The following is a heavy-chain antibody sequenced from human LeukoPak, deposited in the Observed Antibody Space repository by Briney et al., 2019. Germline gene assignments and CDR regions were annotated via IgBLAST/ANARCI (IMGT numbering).Heavy chain of an antibody. Sequence: GSLRLSCAASGFTFNNYAMTWVRQAPGKGLEWVSVVSGSGDNTNYADSVKGRFTISRDNSKNTLFLQMNSLRTEDTAVYFCARWGNDYSQFDSWGQGTLVTVS. V-gene: IGHV3-23*01. CDR3: ARWGNDYSQFDS. CDR2: VSGSGDNT. D-gene: IGHD4-11*01. CDR1: GFTFNNYA. J-gene: IGHJ4*02.